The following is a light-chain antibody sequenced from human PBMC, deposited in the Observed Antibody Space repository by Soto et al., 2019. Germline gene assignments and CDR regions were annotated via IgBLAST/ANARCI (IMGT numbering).Light chain of an antibody. CDR1: SSDIGAYNY. CDR2: DVS. V-gene: IGLV2-14*03. J-gene: IGLJ3*02. CDR3: SSYTGSTTPWV. Sequence: QLVLTQPASVSGSPGQSITISCTGTSSDIGAYNYVSWYQQHPGKAPKLMIYDVSHRPSGVPVRFSGSKSGNTASLTISGLQAEDETEYYCSSYTGSTTPWVFGGGTKVTVL.